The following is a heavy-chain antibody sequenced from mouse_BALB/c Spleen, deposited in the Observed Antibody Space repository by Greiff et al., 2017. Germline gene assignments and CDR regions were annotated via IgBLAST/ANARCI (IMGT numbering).Heavy chain of an antibody. CDR1: GFSLTSYG. Sequence: QVQLKQSGPGLVQPSQSLSITCTVSGFSLTSYGVHWVRQSPGKGLEWLGVIWSGGSTDYNAAFISRLSISKDNSKSQVFFKMNSLQANDTAIYYCARNWDYGGQGTTLTVSS. CDR3: ARNWDY. CDR2: IWSGGST. J-gene: IGHJ2*01. V-gene: IGHV2-2*02.